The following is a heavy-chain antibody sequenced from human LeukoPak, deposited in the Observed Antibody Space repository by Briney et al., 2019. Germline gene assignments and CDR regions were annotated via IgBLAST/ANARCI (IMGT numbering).Heavy chain of an antibody. CDR3: AREYQLLWGFDY. CDR1: GFTFDDYA. Sequence: PGGSLRLSCPASGFTFDDYAMHWVRQAPGKGLEWVAVISYDGSNKYYADSVKGRFTISRDNSKNTLYLQMNSLRAEDTAVYYCAREYQLLWGFDYWGQGTLVTVSS. CDR2: ISYDGSNK. J-gene: IGHJ4*02. D-gene: IGHD2-2*01. V-gene: IGHV3-30-3*01.